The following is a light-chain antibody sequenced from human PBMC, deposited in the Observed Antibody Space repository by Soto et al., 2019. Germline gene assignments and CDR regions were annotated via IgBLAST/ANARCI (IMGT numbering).Light chain of an antibody. J-gene: IGKJ5*01. V-gene: IGKV3-15*01. CDR2: YAS. Sequence: EIMMTQSPATLSVSPGERSTLSCRASQSVRNNLAWYQQKPGQAPRLLIYYASTRATGVPARFSGSGSGTEFTLTISSLKSEDSALYYCNQYNNWPPITFGQGTRLEIK. CDR3: NQYNNWPPIT. CDR1: QSVRNN.